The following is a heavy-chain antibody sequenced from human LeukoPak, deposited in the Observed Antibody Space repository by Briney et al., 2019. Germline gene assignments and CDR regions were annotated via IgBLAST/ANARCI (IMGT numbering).Heavy chain of an antibody. J-gene: IGHJ3*02. CDR3: ARGKASGGYSGYGLDAFDI. CDR2: ISSSGSTI. Sequence: HSGGSLRLSCAASGFTFSSYEMNWVRQAPGKGLEWVSYISSSGSTIYYADSVKGRFTISRDNAKNSLYLQMNSLRAEDTAVYYCARGKASGGYSGYGLDAFDIWGQGTMVTVSS. V-gene: IGHV3-48*03. D-gene: IGHD5-12*01. CDR1: GFTFSSYE.